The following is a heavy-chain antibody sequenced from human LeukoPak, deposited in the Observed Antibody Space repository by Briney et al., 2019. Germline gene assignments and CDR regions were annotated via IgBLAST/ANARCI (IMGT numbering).Heavy chain of an antibody. J-gene: IGHJ3*02. V-gene: IGHV1-8*03. D-gene: IGHD2-2*01. CDR1: GYTFTSYD. CDR3: ARACSSTSCLRRAFDI. CDR2: MNPNSGNT. Sequence: ASVKVSCKASGYTFTSYDINWVRQATGQGLEWMGWMNPNSGNTGYAQKFQGRVTITRNTSISTAYMELSSLRSEDTAVYYCARACSSTSCLRRAFDIWGQGTMVTVSS.